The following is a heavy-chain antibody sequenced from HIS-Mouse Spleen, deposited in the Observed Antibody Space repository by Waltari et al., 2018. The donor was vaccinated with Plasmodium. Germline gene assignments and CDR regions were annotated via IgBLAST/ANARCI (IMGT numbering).Heavy chain of an antibody. Sequence: QVQLQESGPGLVKPSETLSLTCTVSGYSISSGYYCGWIRQPPGQGLEWIGSIYHSGSTYYTPSLKSRFTISVDTSKNQFCLKLSSVTAADTAVYYCAGAESSIAARHYYYYGMDVWGQGTTVTVSS. V-gene: IGHV4-38-2*02. CDR1: GYSISSGYY. CDR3: AGAESSIAARHYYYYGMDV. CDR2: IYHSGST. D-gene: IGHD6-6*01. J-gene: IGHJ6*02.